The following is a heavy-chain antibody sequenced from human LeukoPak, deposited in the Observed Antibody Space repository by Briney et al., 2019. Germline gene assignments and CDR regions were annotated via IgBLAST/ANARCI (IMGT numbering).Heavy chain of an antibody. CDR3: ARDPYSGNYGNYYYYYMDV. J-gene: IGHJ6*03. CDR1: GFTFNNYN. Sequence: GGSLRLSCAASGFTFNNYNMNWVRQAPGEALEWVSSFTSSGNYIFYADSVKGRFTISRDNAKNSLYLQMNSLGPEDTAVYYCARDPYSGNYGNYYYYYMDVWGKGTTVTISS. V-gene: IGHV3-21*01. CDR2: FTSSGNYI. D-gene: IGHD1-26*01.